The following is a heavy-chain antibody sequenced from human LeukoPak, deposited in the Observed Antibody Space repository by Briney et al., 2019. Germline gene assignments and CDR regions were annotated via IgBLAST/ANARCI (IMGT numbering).Heavy chain of an antibody. CDR1: GFTFSGFW. CDR3: ARSSYGSSSSV. Sequence: GGSLRLSCAVSGFTFSGFWMIWSRQAPGKGLEWVASINSDGSEGYYADVVKGRFTISRDNAKNSLYLQINSLRAEDTAVYCCARSSYGSSSSVWGQGTMVTVSS. D-gene: IGHD6-6*01. V-gene: IGHV3-7*03. CDR2: INSDGSEG. J-gene: IGHJ3*01.